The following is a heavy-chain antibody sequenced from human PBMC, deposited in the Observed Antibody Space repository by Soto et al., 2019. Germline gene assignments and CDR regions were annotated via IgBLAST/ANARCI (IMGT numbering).Heavy chain of an antibody. V-gene: IGHV4-59*01. Sequence: VQLQESGPGLVKPSETLSLTCTVSGGSISGYYWSWIRQSPGKGLEWIGYIHYSGSTNYNPSLKSRVTISVDTSKNQLSLKLSSVTAADRAVYYCARGSAAGTKSPFDYWGQGTLVTVSS. CDR2: IHYSGST. D-gene: IGHD6-13*01. CDR1: GGSISGYY. CDR3: ARGSAAGTKSPFDY. J-gene: IGHJ4*02.